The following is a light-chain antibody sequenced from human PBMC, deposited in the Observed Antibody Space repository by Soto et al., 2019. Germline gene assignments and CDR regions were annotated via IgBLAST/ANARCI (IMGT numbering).Light chain of an antibody. Sequence: EIVLTQSPGTLSLSPGERATLSCRASQSVSSSYLAWYQQKPGQAPRRLIYGASSRATGTPDRFSGSGAGTEFTLTISRGEPEDFGAYYRHQDGSSPQYSFGEGTKVEIK. CDR2: GAS. CDR3: HQDGSSPQYS. CDR1: QSVSSSY. J-gene: IGKJ2*01. V-gene: IGKV3-20*01.